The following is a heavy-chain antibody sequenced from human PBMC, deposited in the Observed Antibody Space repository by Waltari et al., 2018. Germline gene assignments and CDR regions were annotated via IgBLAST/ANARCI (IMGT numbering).Heavy chain of an antibody. CDR3: ATDTGALWMDV. J-gene: IGHJ6*02. CDR2: INPSGGST. V-gene: IGHV1-46*01. CDR1: EYTFASSY. Sequence: QVQLVQSGAEVKKPGASVKISCKTSEYTFASSYVPWVRQAPGQGLEWMGIINPSGGSTIYAQRFQGRVTMTRDTSTSTVYMELSSLKSEDTAVYYCATDTGALWMDVWGQGTTVTVSS. D-gene: IGHD2-21*01.